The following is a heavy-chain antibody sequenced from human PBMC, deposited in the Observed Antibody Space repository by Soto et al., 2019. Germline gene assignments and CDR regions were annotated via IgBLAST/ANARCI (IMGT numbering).Heavy chain of an antibody. CDR1: GGTVASSHW. D-gene: IGHD3-10*02. J-gene: IGHJ5*02. Sequence: PSETLSLTCGVSGGTVASSHWWSWVRQSPGRGLEWIGNVYHTGDTNFNPSLQSRVTFSVDKSKNQFSLKLTSVTAADTAIYYCARHVRGAVTMNWFDPWGHGTLVTVSS. CDR2: VYHTGDT. V-gene: IGHV4-4*02. CDR3: ARHVRGAVTMNWFDP.